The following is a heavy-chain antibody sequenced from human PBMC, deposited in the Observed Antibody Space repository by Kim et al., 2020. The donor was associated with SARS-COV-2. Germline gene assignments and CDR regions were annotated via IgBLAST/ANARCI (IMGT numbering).Heavy chain of an antibody. D-gene: IGHD3-10*01. V-gene: IGHV4-34*01. CDR2: ISHSGST. Sequence: SETLSLTCAVYGGSFSGYYWSWIRQPPGKGLGWIGEISHSGSTNYNPSLKSRVTISVATSKNQFSLKLSSVTAAATAVYDCARVRDRYYYGSGSSVDYWGQGTLVTVSS. J-gene: IGHJ4*02. CDR1: GGSFSGYY. CDR3: ARVRDRYYYGSGSSVDY.